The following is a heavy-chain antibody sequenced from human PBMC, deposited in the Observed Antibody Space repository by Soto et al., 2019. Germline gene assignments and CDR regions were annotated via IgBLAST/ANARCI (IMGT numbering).Heavy chain of an antibody. Sequence: EVLLVESGGGLVQPGGSLRLSCTASGFTFSSYEMNWVRQAPGKGLEWISYISTSGRTIFDAGSLKGRFTISRDNTRNTLVLQMDSLRPEDTAVYYCARQPAHGYEASPKRFDPWGQGTLVIVSS. CDR3: ARQPAHGYEASPKRFDP. J-gene: IGHJ5*02. V-gene: IGHV3-48*03. CDR2: ISTSGRTI. D-gene: IGHD3-22*01. CDR1: GFTFSSYE.